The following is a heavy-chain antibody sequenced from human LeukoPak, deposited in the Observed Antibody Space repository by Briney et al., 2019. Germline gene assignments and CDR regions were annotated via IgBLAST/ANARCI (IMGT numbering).Heavy chain of an antibody. CDR3: ARQRADSSSWDHENWFDP. CDR2: IYYSGST. V-gene: IGHV4-59*08. CDR1: GGSISSYY. Sequence: PSETLSLTCTVSGGSISSYYWSWIRQPPGKGLEWIGYIYYSGSTNYNPSLKSRVTITVDTSKNQFSLKLSSVTAADTAVYYCARQRADSSSWDHENWFDPWGQGTLVTVSS. J-gene: IGHJ5*02. D-gene: IGHD6-13*01.